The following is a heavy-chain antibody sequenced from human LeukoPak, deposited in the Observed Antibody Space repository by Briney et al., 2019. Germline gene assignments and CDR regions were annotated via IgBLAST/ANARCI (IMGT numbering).Heavy chain of an antibody. V-gene: IGHV4-38-2*01. D-gene: IGHD1-26*01. CDR2: IYHSGST. CDR1: GYSISSGYY. CDR3: ASVRDSGSDDLDAFDI. Sequence: PSETLSLTCAVSGYSISSGYYWGWIRQPPGKGLERIGSIYHSGSTYYNPSLKSRVTISVDTSKNQFSLKLSSVTAADTAVYYCASVRDSGSDDLDAFDIWGQGTMVTVSS. J-gene: IGHJ3*02.